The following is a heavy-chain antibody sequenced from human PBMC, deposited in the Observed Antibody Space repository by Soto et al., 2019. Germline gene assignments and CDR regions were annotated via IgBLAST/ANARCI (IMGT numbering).Heavy chain of an antibody. V-gene: IGHV3-53*01. J-gene: IGHJ4*02. CDR2: IYSGGST. Sequence: GVLRLSCAASGFTVNTYYMSWVRQAPGKGLEWVSIIYSGGSTYYADSVKGRFTISRDSSKNTLNLQMNSLRAEDTAVYYCARENLMSPYFDFWGQGTLVTVSS. CDR1: GFTVNTYY. CDR3: ARENLMSPYFDF.